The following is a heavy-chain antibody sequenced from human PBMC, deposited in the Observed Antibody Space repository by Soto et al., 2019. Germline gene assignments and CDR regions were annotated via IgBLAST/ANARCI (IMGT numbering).Heavy chain of an antibody. Sequence: QVQLQQWGAGLLKPSETLSLTCAVYGGSFSAHYWTWIRQPPGKGLEWIGEINHSGNTNYNPSLKSRVTLSVDASKTPFSLKLSSVPAADTAVYYCARVTYSSAETFDYWGQGTLVTVSS. V-gene: IGHV4-34*01. CDR1: GGSFSAHY. D-gene: IGHD4-4*01. J-gene: IGHJ4*02. CDR3: ARVTYSSAETFDY. CDR2: INHSGNT.